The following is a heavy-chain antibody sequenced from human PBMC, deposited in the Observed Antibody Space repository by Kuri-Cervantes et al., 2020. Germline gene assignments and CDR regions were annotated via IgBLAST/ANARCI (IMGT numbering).Heavy chain of an antibody. CDR2: IYTSGST. CDR1: GGSISSYY. CDR3: ARDLTTVTTGYYYYGMDV. J-gene: IGHJ6*02. Sequence: ESLKISCTVSGGSISSYYWSWIRQPAGKGLEWIGRIYTSGSTNYNPSLKSRVTMSVDTSKNQFSLKLSPVTAADTAVYYRARDLTTVTTGYYYYGMDVWGQGTTVTVSS. V-gene: IGHV4-4*07. D-gene: IGHD4-11*01.